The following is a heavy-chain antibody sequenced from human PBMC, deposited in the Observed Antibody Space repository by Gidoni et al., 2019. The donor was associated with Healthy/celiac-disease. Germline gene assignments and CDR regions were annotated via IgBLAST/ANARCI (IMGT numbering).Heavy chain of an antibody. Sequence: EVQLLESGGGLVQPGGSLRLSCAASGFPFSSYAMSGVPQAPGKGLEWVSAIGGSGGSTYYADSVKGRFTISRDNSKNTLYLQMNSLRAEDTAVYYCAKDDDGAGAGRHWYFDLWGRGTLVTVSS. CDR2: IGGSGGST. V-gene: IGHV3-23*01. J-gene: IGHJ2*01. D-gene: IGHD1-26*01. CDR3: AKDDDGAGAGRHWYFDL. CDR1: GFPFSSYA.